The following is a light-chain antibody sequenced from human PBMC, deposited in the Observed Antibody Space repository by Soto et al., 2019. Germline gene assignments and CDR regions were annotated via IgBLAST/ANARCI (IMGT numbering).Light chain of an antibody. CDR1: QSISSY. CDR3: QQSYSTPGVT. V-gene: IGKV1-39*01. Sequence: DIQMTQSPSSLSASVGDRVTITCRASQSISSYLNWYQQKPEKAPKLLIYAASSLQSGVPSRFSGSGSGTDFTLTISSLQPEDFATYYCQQSYSTPGVTFGGGTKVEIK. CDR2: AAS. J-gene: IGKJ4*01.